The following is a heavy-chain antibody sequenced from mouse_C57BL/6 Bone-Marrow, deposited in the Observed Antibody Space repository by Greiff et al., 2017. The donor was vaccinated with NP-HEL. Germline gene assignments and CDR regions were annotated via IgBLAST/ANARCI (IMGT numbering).Heavy chain of an antibody. V-gene: IGHV1-82*01. CDR1: GYAFSSSW. D-gene: IGHD1-1*01. CDR3: ASYYYGSSYLYFDV. J-gene: IGHJ1*03. CDR2: IYPGDGDT. Sequence: QVQLKESGPELVKPGASVKISCKASGYAFSSSWMNWVKQRPGKGLEWIGRIYPGDGDTNYNGKFKGKATLTADKSSSTAYMQLSSLTSEDSAVYFCASYYYGSSYLYFDVWGTGTTVTVSS.